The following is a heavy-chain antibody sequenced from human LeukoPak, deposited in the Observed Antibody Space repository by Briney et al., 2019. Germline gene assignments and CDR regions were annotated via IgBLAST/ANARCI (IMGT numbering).Heavy chain of an antibody. CDR1: GGSFSGYY. D-gene: IGHD6-6*01. CDR2: INHSGST. J-gene: IGHJ5*02. V-gene: IGHV4-34*01. Sequence: SDTLSLTCAVYGGSFSGYYWSWIRQPPGKGLEWIGEINHSGSTNYNPSLKSRVTISLDTSKNQFSLKLSSVTAADTAVYYCATGSYTTSSVDWFDPWGQGTLVTVSS. CDR3: ATGSYTTSSVDWFDP.